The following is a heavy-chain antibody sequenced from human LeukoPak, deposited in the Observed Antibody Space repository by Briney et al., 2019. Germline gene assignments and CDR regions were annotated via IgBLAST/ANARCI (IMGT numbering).Heavy chain of an antibody. J-gene: IGHJ5*02. CDR1: GFTFSSYA. Sequence: GGSLRLSCAASGFTFSSYAMHWVRQAPGKGLEWVAVISVKGRFTISRDNSKNTLYLQMNSLRAEDTAVYYCAKYPSQSTVTTPWGQGTLVTVSS. D-gene: IGHD4-11*01. V-gene: IGHV3-30-3*02. CDR2: I. CDR3: AKYPSQSTVTTP.